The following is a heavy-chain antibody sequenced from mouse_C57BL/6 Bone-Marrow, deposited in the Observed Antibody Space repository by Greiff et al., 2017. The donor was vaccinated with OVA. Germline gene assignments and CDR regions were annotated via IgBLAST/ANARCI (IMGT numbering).Heavy chain of an antibody. CDR1: GYTFTDYY. D-gene: IGHD2-3*01. J-gene: IGHJ3*01. CDR3: ARWDGSWVAY. V-gene: IGHV1-19*01. Sequence: EVQLVESGPVLVKPGASVKMSCKASGYTFTDYYMNWVKQSHGKSLEWIGVINPYNGGTSYNQKFKGKATLTVDKSSSTAYMELKSLTSEDSAVXYCARWDGSWVAYWGQGTLVHGPA. CDR2: INPYNGGT.